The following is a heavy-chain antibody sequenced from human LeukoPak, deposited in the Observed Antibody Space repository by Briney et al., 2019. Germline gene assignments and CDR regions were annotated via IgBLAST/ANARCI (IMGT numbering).Heavy chain of an antibody. D-gene: IGHD3-10*01. CDR3: AKDLRFGEFRHYYYYGMDV. J-gene: IGHJ6*02. CDR1: GFTFSSSF. Sequence: GGSLRLSCAASGFTFSSSFMHWVRQAPGKGLEWVAVMSYDGSKKYYEDSVKGRFTISRDNSKNTLYLQMDGLRAEDTAVYYCAKDLRFGEFRHYYYYGMDVWGQGTTVTVSS. V-gene: IGHV3-30*18. CDR2: MSYDGSKK.